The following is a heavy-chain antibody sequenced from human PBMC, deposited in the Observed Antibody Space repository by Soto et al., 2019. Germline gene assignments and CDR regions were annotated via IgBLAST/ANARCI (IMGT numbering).Heavy chain of an antibody. J-gene: IGHJ6*02. Sequence: GESLKISCKGSGYSFTSYWIGWVRQMPGKGLEWMGIIYPGDSDTRYSPSFQGQVTISADKSISTAYLQWSSLKASDTAMYYCARLVRDGYNHYYYYYGVDVWGQGTTVTVSS. CDR2: IYPGDSDT. CDR1: GYSFTSYW. D-gene: IGHD5-12*01. V-gene: IGHV5-51*01. CDR3: ARLVRDGYNHYYYYYGVDV.